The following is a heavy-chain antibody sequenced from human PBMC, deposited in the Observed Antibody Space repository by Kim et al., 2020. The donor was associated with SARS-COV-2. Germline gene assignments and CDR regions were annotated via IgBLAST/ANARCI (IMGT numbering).Heavy chain of an antibody. D-gene: IGHD2-2*01. CDR1: GYTFTSYA. CDR2: INAGNGNT. V-gene: IGHV1-3*01. Sequence: ASVKVSCKASGYTFTSYAMHWVRQAPGQRLEWMGWINAGNGNTKYSQKFQGRVTITRDTSASTAYMELSSLRSEDTAVYYCARVQGIYCSSTSCRYGMDVWGQGTTVTVSS. CDR3: ARVQGIYCSSTSCRYGMDV. J-gene: IGHJ6*02.